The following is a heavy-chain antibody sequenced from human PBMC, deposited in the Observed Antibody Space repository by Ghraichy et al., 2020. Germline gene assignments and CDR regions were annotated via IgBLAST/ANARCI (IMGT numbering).Heavy chain of an antibody. Sequence: ASVKVSCKASGYTFTSYGISWVRQAPGQGLEWMGWISAYNGNTNYAQKLQGRVTMTTDTSTSTAYMELRSLRSDDTAVYYCARDPGGQNADYFQHWGQGTLVTVSS. CDR2: ISAYNGNT. V-gene: IGHV1-18*01. J-gene: IGHJ1*01. CDR3: ARDPGGQNADYFQH. CDR1: GYTFTSYG. D-gene: IGHD3-10*01.